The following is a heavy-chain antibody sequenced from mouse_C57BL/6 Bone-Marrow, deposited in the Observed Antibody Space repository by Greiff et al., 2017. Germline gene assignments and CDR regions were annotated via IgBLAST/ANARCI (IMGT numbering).Heavy chain of an antibody. D-gene: IGHD2-3*01. CDR2: ISYDGSN. CDR1: GYSITSGYY. CDR3: ASGWLPFDY. V-gene: IGHV3-6*01. Sequence: EVKLMESGPGLVKPSQSLSLTCSVTGYSITSGYYWNWIRQFPGNKLEWMGYISYDGSNNYNPSLKNRISITRDTSKNQFFLKLNSVTTEDTATYYCASGWLPFDYWGQGTTLTVSS. J-gene: IGHJ2*01.